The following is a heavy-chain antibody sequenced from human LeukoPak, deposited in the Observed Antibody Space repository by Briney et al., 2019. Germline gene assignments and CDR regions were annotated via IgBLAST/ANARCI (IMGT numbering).Heavy chain of an antibody. V-gene: IGHV4-59*01. CDR3: ARDRLAAAGRLFDY. CDR1: GGSISSYY. D-gene: IGHD6-13*01. CDR2: IYYTGST. Sequence: NPSETLSLTCIVSGGSISSYYWSWIRQPPGKGLEWIGYIYYTGSTNYNPSLKSRVTISVDTSKNQFSLKLSSVTAADTAVYYCARDRLAAAGRLFDYWGQGTLVTVS. J-gene: IGHJ4*02.